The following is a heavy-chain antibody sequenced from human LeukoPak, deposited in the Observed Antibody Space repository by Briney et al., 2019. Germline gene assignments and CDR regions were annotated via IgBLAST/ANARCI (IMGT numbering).Heavy chain of an antibody. D-gene: IGHD3-10*01. J-gene: IGHJ4*02. CDR3: ASPRDYYGSGSYYTWDH. CDR2: ISSSGSTI. CDR1: GFTFSSYE. V-gene: IGHV3-48*03. Sequence: SGGSLRLSCAASGFTFSSYEMNWVRQAPGKGLEWVSYISSSGSTIYYADSVKGRFTISRDNSKNTLYLQMNSLRAEDTAVYYCASPRDYYGSGSYYTWDHWGQGTLVTVSS.